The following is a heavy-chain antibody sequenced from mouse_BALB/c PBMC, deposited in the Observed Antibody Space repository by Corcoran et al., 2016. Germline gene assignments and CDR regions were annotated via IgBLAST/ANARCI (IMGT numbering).Heavy chain of an antibody. D-gene: IGHD2-4*01. CDR2: INTYTGEP. J-gene: IGHJ2*01. CDR3: ARFYYDYRDVDY. V-gene: IGHV9-3-1*01. Sequence: QIQLVQSGPELKKPGETVKISCKASGYTFTNYGMNWVKQAPGKGLKWMGWINTYTGEPTYADDFKGRFAFSLETSASIAYLQINNLKNEDTATYFCARFYYDYRDVDYWGQGTTLTVSS. CDR1: GYTFTNYG.